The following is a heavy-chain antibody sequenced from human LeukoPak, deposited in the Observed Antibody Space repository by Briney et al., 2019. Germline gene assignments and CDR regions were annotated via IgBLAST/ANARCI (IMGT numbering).Heavy chain of an antibody. J-gene: IGHJ4*02. CDR1: GFTFSSYS. CDR3: AKEGRLAYCGGDCYGEFDY. Sequence: GGSLRLSCAASGFTFSSYSMNWVRQVPGKGLEWASSISSSSSYIYYADSVKGRFTISRDNAKNSLYLQMNSLRTEDTALYYCAKEGRLAYCGGDCYGEFDYWGQGTLVTVSS. V-gene: IGHV3-21*04. CDR2: ISSSSSYI. D-gene: IGHD2-21*02.